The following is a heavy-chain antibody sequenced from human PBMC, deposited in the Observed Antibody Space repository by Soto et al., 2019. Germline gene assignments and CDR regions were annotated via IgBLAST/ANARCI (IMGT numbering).Heavy chain of an antibody. CDR1: GFTFGSYG. CDR2: IWYDGSNK. V-gene: IGHV3-33*01. J-gene: IGHJ4*02. D-gene: IGHD2-21*01. CDR3: ARDTILFCGGDCYQYYFDY. Sequence: QVQLVESGGGVVQPGRSLRLSCATSGFTFGSYGMHWVRQAPGKGLEWVAGIWYDGSNKYYGDSVKGRFIISRDNSKNALYLQLNSLRAEDTAVYYCARDTILFCGGDCYQYYFDYWGQGTLVTVSS.